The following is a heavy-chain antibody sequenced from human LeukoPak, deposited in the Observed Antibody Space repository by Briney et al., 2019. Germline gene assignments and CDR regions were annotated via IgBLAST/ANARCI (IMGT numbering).Heavy chain of an antibody. CDR3: AREDSPRRSAYYYDSSGYYYPVRY. CDR1: GLTVSSYS. Sequence: GGSLRLSCAASGLTVSSYSMNWVRQAPGKGLEWVSYISSSSSTIYYADSVKGRFTISRDNAKNSLYLQMNSLRDEDTAVYYCAREDSPRRSAYYYDSSGYYYPVRYWGQGTLVTVSS. D-gene: IGHD3-22*01. V-gene: IGHV3-48*02. CDR2: ISSSSSTI. J-gene: IGHJ4*02.